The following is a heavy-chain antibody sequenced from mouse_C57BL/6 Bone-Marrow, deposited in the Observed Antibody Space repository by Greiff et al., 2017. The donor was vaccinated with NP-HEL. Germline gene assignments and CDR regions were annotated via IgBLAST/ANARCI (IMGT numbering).Heavy chain of an antibody. CDR1: GYTFTDYE. CDR3: TRNLIYDGYVGIFAY. J-gene: IGHJ3*01. V-gene: IGHV1-15*01. Sequence: QVQLQQSGAELVRPGASVTLSCKASGYTFTDYEMHWVKQTPVHGLEWIGAIDPETGGTAYNQKFKGKAILTADKSSSTAYMELRSLTSEDSAVYYCTRNLIYDGYVGIFAYWGQGTLVTVAA. D-gene: IGHD2-3*01. CDR2: IDPETGGT.